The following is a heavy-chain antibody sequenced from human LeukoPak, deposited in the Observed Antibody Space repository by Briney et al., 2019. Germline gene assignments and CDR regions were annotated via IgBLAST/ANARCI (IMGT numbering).Heavy chain of an antibody. Sequence: SVKVSRKASGGTFSSYAISWVRQAPGQGLEWMGGIIPIFGTANYAQKFQGRVTITTDESTSTAYMELSRLRSEDTAVYYCARDSSRPYSSGWSTREYDYWGQGTLVTVSS. D-gene: IGHD6-19*01. V-gene: IGHV1-69*05. J-gene: IGHJ4*02. CDR2: IIPIFGTA. CDR1: GGTFSSYA. CDR3: ARDSSRPYSSGWSTREYDY.